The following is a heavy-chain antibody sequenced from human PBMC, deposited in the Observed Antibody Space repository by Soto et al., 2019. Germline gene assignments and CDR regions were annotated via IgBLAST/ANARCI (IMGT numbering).Heavy chain of an antibody. CDR3: AKDWVGGSNRYQLDK. CDR2: ISHYETKK. J-gene: IGHJ4*02. V-gene: IGHV3-30*18. D-gene: IGHD1-26*01. CDR1: GFSFSDYG. Sequence: GGSLRLSCATSGFSFSDYGMHWVRQAPGKGLEWVAVISHYETKKYFEDSVKGRFTISRDNSKNTVYLQLNSLRPEDTAVYYCAKDWVGGSNRYQLDKWGQGTLVTVSS.